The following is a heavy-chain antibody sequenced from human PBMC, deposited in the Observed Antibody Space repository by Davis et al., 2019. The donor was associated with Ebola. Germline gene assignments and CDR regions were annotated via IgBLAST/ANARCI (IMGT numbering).Heavy chain of an antibody. Sequence: AASVKVSCKASGYTFTSYYMHWVRQAPGQGLEWMGIINPSGGSTNYAQKFQGRVTITADKSTSTAYMELSSLRAEDTAVYYCARVDYDILTGYVDVWGQGTTVTVSS. CDR2: INPSGGST. J-gene: IGHJ6*02. V-gene: IGHV1-46*01. D-gene: IGHD3-9*01. CDR3: ARVDYDILTGYVDV. CDR1: GYTFTSYY.